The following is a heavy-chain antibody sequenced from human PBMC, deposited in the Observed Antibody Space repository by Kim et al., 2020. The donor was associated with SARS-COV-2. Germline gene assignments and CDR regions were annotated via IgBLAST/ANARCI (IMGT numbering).Heavy chain of an antibody. Sequence: YAASVTGRSTISMDNANNALYLQLNGLRAEDTAVYYCARPAAAGTDWFDPWGQGTLVTVSS. J-gene: IGHJ5*02. CDR3: ARPAAAGTDWFDP. V-gene: IGHV3-11*04. D-gene: IGHD6-13*01.